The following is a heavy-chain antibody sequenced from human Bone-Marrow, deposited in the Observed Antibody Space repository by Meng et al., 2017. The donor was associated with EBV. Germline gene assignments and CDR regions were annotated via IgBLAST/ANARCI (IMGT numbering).Heavy chain of an antibody. D-gene: IGHD3-22*01. J-gene: IGHJ5*02. CDR3: ARDSSGYSRNFDP. CDR1: GYTFRSYD. Sequence: VQLVLSLAEVKNLESYAKVACKAFGYTFRSYDIQWVRQAPGQRLEWMGWINVGNCDTKYSQKLLGRVTITRDTSACIDFMDLRSLRSEDTAVYYCARDSSGYSRNFDPWGQGTLVTASS. CDR2: INVGNCDT. V-gene: IGHV1-3*01.